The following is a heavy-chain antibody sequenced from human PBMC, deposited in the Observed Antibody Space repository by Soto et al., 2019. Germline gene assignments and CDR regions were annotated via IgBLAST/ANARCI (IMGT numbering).Heavy chain of an antibody. V-gene: IGHV1-69*06. D-gene: IGHD2-8*01. Sequence: QVQLVQSGAEVKKPGSSVKVSCKASGGTFSSYAISWVRQAPGQGLEWMGGIIPIFGTANYAQKFQGRVTITADRSTSTAYMELSSVRSEDTAVYYCAVPHCTNGVCYYYYGMDVWGQGTTVTVSS. CDR3: AVPHCTNGVCYYYYGMDV. CDR2: IIPIFGTA. J-gene: IGHJ6*02. CDR1: GGTFSSYA.